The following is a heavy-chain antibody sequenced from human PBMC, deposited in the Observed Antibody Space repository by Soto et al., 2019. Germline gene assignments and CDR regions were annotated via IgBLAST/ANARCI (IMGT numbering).Heavy chain of an antibody. CDR3: VRDGTKTLRDWFDP. CDR1: GASISGFY. V-gene: IGHV4-4*07. CDR2: IYATGTT. D-gene: IGHD1-1*01. Sequence: SETLSLTCTVSGASISGFYWSWIRKSAGKGLEWIGRIYATGTTDYNPSPKSRVMMSVDTSKKQFSLKLRSVTAADTAVYYCVRDGTKTLRDWFDPWGQGXSVTVSS. J-gene: IGHJ5*02.